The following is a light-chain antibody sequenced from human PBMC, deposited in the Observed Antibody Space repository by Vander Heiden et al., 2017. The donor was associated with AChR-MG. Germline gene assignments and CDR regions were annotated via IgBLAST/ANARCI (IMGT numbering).Light chain of an antibody. CDR3: QQYDNLRIT. V-gene: IGKV1-33*01. CDR2: DAS. J-gene: IGKJ5*01. Sequence: DTQMTQSPSSLSASVGDRVTITCQASQDISNYLNWYQQKPGKAPKLLIYDASNLETGVPSRFSGSGSGTDFTFTISSLQPEDIATYYCQQYDNLRITFGQGTRLEIK. CDR1: QDISNY.